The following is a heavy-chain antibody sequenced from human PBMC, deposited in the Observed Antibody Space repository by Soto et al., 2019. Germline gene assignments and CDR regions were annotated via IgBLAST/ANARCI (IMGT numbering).Heavy chain of an antibody. J-gene: IGHJ6*02. V-gene: IGHV4-30-2*01. CDR1: GGSISSGGYS. CDR2: VYHSGST. CDR3: ARGSGSYYYYGMDV. D-gene: IGHD3-10*01. Sequence: SLSLTCAVSGGSISSGGYSWSWIRQPPGKGLEWIGCVYHSGSTYSNPSLKSRVTISVDRSKNQFSLNLSSVTAADTAVYYCARGSGSYYYYGMDVWGQGTTVTVSS.